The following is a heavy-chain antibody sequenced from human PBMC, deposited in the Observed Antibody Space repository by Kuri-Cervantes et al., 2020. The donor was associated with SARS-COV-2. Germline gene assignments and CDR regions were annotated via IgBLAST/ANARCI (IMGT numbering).Heavy chain of an antibody. V-gene: IGHV3-21*04. CDR2: ISSSGSTI. CDR3: AREGDIVVVPAVYFDY. J-gene: IGHJ4*02. CDR1: GFTFSSYS. Sequence: GGSLRLSCAASGFTFSSYSMNWVRQAPGKGLEWVSSISSSGSTIYYADSVKGRFTISRDNAKNSLYLQMNSLRAEDTAVYYCAREGDIVVVPAVYFDYWGQGTLVTVSS. D-gene: IGHD2-2*01.